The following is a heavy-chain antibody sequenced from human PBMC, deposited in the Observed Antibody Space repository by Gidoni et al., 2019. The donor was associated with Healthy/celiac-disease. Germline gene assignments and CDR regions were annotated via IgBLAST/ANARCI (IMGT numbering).Heavy chain of an antibody. CDR1: GCSFTSYW. D-gene: IGHD3-22*01. J-gene: IGHJ6*04. Sequence: EVQLVQSGAEVKKPGESLRISCKGAGCSFTSYWNSWVRQMPGKGLELMGGIDPSASYTNYRPSFQGHVTISADKSISTAYLQWSSLKASDTAMYYCATAPQLHYDSRGYPVDVWGKGTTVTVSS. V-gene: IGHV5-10-1*03. CDR3: ATAPQLHYDSRGYPVDV. CDR2: IDPSASYT.